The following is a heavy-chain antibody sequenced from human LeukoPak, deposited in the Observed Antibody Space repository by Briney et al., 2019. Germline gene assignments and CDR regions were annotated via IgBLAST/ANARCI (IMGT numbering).Heavy chain of an antibody. CDR2: IGTANDT. CDR3: ARGPPRGKYYYMDV. Sequence: PGGSLRLPCAASGFTFSSFDMHWVRPPTGQGLEWVSTIGTANDTYYPGSVEGRFTLSRDNAKNSLYLQMNSLTAGDTAVYYCARGPPRGKYYYMDVWGKGTTVTVSS. V-gene: IGHV3-13*01. CDR1: GFTFSSFD. D-gene: IGHD1-1*01. J-gene: IGHJ6*03.